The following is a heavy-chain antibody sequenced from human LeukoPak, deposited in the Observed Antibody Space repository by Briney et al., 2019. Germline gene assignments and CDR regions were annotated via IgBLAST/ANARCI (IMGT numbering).Heavy chain of an antibody. CDR1: GFTFSSYS. CDR3: ARGYIVGFDR. J-gene: IGHJ5*02. D-gene: IGHD5-12*01. V-gene: IGHV3-21*04. Sequence: NPGGSLRLSCAASGFTFSSYSMNWVRQAPGKGLEWVSSISSSSSYIYYADSVKGRFTVSRDSSKNTVFLQMNSLRVEDTAVYFCARGYIVGFDRWSQGTLVTVSS. CDR2: ISSSSSYI.